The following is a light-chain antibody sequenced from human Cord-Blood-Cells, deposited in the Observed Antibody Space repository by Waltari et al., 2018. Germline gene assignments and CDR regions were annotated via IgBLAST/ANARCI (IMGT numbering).Light chain of an antibody. Sequence: QSALTQPASVSGSPGQSITISCTGTSSDVGGYNLVSWYQQHPGKAPKLMIYEGSKRPSGVSNRFSGSKSGNTASLTISGLQAEDEADYCCCSYAGSWVFGGGTKLTVL. J-gene: IGLJ3*02. CDR3: CSYAGSWV. CDR1: SSDVGGYNL. CDR2: EGS. V-gene: IGLV2-23*01.